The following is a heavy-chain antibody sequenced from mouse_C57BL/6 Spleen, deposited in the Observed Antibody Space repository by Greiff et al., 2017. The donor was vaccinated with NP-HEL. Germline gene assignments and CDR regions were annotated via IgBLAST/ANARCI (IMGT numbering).Heavy chain of an antibody. J-gene: IGHJ1*03. CDR1: GFNIKDYY. Sequence: VQLKESGAELVKPGASVKLSCTASGFNIKDYYMHWVKQRTEQGLEWIGRIDPEDGETKHAPKFQGKATITADTSSNTAYLQLSSLTSEDTAVYYCAQGSSYGYFDVWGTGTTVTVSS. CDR2: IDPEDGET. CDR3: AQGSSYGYFDV. V-gene: IGHV14-2*01. D-gene: IGHD1-1*01.